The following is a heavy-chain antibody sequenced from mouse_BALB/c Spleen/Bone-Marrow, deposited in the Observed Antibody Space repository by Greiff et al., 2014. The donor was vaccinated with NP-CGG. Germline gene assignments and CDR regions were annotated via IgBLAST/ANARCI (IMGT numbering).Heavy chain of an antibody. CDR2: IHPGNSDT. J-gene: IGHJ2*01. CDR3: TTLARNNFDY. Sequence: VQLQQPGTVLARPGAAVKMSCKASGYTFSNYWMHWIKQRPGQGLEWIGTIHPGNSDTTYNQKSKGKAKLTAVTSTSTAYMELSSLTNEDSAVYYCTTLARNNFDYWGQGTTLTVSS. CDR1: GYTFSNYW. V-gene: IGHV1-5*01. D-gene: IGHD3-1*01.